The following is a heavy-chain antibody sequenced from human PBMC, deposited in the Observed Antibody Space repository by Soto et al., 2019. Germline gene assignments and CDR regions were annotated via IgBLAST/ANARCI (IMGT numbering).Heavy chain of an antibody. D-gene: IGHD5-12*01. Sequence: PVGSLRLSCSGFGFSINTYWMNWIRRTPGKGLEWVANINPEGNAKTYVDPVKGRFIVSRDNTRNSLDLQMNSLRVEDSAVYFCAAWDISNIWGQGILVTVSS. J-gene: IGHJ4*02. CDR2: INPEGNAK. V-gene: IGHV3-7*01. CDR3: AAWDISNI. CDR1: GFSINTYW.